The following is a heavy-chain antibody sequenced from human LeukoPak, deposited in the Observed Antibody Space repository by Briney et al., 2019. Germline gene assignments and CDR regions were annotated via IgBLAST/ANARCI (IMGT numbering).Heavy chain of an antibody. Sequence: SETLSLTCTVSGGSMSSSSYYWGWIRQPPGKGLEWIGSIYYSGSTYYNPSLKSRVTISVDTSKNQFSLKLSSVTAADTAVYYCARPSYGGNYFDYWGHGTLVTVSS. CDR3: ARPSYGGNYFDY. J-gene: IGHJ4*01. CDR1: GGSMSSSSYY. D-gene: IGHD5-18*01. V-gene: IGHV4-39*01. CDR2: IYYSGST.